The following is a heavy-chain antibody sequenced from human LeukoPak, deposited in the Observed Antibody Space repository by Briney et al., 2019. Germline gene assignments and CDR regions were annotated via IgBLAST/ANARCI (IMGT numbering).Heavy chain of an antibody. CDR2: ISYDGSNK. J-gene: IGHJ5*02. D-gene: IGHD2-2*01. CDR3: AREAGNCSSTSCFINWFDP. CDR1: GITFSSYA. V-gene: IGHV3-30*01. Sequence: GGSLRLSCAASGITFSSYAMHWVRQAPGKGLEWVAVISYDGSNKYYADSVKGRFTISRDNSKNTLYLQMNSLRAEDTAVYYCAREAGNCSSTSCFINWFDPWGQGTLVTVSS.